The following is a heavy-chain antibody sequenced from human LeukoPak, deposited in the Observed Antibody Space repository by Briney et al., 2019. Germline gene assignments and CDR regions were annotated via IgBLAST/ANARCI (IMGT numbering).Heavy chain of an antibody. D-gene: IGHD3-16*01. V-gene: IGHV3-30*02. Sequence: GGSLRLSCAASGFTFSSYGMHWVRQAPGKGLEWVAFIRYDGSNKYYADSVKGRFTISRDNSKNQLYLQMNSLRAGDTALYYGVRGGEPGFDYWGQGILVTVSS. CDR2: IRYDGSNK. CDR3: VRGGEPGFDY. CDR1: GFTFSSYG. J-gene: IGHJ4*02.